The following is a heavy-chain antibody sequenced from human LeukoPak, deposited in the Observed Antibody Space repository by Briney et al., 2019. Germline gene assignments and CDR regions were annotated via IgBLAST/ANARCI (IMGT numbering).Heavy chain of an antibody. CDR2: ISGSTSAI. J-gene: IGHJ6*03. CDR1: GFTCSSYW. Sequence: GGSLRLSCAASGFTCSSYWMSWVRQAPGRGLDWFSFISGSTSAIYIADSVKGRFTISRDSARNSLHLEMNSLRDEDTAVYYCVRGHMDVWGKGTTVIVSS. V-gene: IGHV3-48*02. CDR3: VRGHMDV.